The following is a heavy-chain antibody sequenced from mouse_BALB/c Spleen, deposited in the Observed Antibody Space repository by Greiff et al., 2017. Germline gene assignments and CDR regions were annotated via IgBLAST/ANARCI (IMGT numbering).Heavy chain of an antibody. CDR2: IRNKANGYTT. J-gene: IGHJ2*01. CDR3: ARDNGDGSSFDY. CDR1: GFTFTDYY. D-gene: IGHD1-1*01. V-gene: IGHV7-3*02. Sequence: EVQLVESGGGLVQPGGSLRLSCATSGFTFTDYYMSWVRQPPGKALEWLGFIRNKANGYTTEYSASVKGRFTISRDNSQSILYLPMNTLRAEDSANYYCARDNGDGSSFDYWGQGTTLTVSS.